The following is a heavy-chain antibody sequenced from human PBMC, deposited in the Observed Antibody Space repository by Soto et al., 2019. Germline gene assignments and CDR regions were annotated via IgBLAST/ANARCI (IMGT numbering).Heavy chain of an antibody. V-gene: IGHV3-23*01. CDR1: GFTFSRYA. J-gene: IGHJ6*02. D-gene: IGHD5-18*01. CDR2: ISSRGDRT. CDR3: AKETGYSYGFQPNALDV. Sequence: LRLSCAGSGFTFSRYAMNWVRQAPGKGLEWVSIISSRGDRTSYAESVKGRFTISRDDSKNTLFLHMNSLGAEDTAVYYCAKETGYSYGFQPNALDVWGQGTTVTVSS.